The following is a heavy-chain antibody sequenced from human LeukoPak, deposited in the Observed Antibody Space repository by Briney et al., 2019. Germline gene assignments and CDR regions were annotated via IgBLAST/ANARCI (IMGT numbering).Heavy chain of an antibody. V-gene: IGHV1-69*13. D-gene: IGHD2-8*01. CDR2: IIPIFGTA. J-gene: IGHJ4*02. CDR3: ASGPSGYCTNGVCYYFDY. Sequence: APVKVPCKASGGTFSSYAISWVRQAPGQGLEWMGGIIPIFGTANYAQKFQGRVTITADESTSTAYMELSSLRSEDTAVYYCASGPSGYCTNGVCYYFDYWGQGTLVTVSS. CDR1: GGTFSSYA.